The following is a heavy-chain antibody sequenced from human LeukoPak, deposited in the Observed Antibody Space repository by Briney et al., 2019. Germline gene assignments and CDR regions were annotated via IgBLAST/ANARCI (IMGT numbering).Heavy chain of an antibody. CDR2: ICTSGST. CDR1: GGSISSYY. D-gene: IGHD6-13*01. V-gene: IGHV4-4*07. J-gene: IGHJ4*02. CDR3: AMGIAAAGIDY. Sequence: SETLSLTCTVSGGSISSYYWSWIRQPAGKGLEWIGRICTSGSTNYNPSLKSRVTMSVDTSKNQSSLKLSSVTAADTAVCYCAMGIAAAGIDYWGQGTLVTVSS.